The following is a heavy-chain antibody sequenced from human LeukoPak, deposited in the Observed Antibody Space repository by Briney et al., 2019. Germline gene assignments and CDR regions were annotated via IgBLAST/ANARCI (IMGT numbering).Heavy chain of an antibody. D-gene: IGHD2-21*01. CDR3: VKGGLPTSPKYAFDI. Sequence: GGSPRLSCSASGFTFSSYAMHWVRQAPGKGLEYVSAISSNGGSTYYADSVKGRFTISRDNSKNTLYLQMSSLRAEDTAVYYCVKGGLPTSPKYAFDIWGLGTRDSVSS. V-gene: IGHV3-64D*06. J-gene: IGHJ3*02. CDR2: ISSNGGST. CDR1: GFTFSSYA.